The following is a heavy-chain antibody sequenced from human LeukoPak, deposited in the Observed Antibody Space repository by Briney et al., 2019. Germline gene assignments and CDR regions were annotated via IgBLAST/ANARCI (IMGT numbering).Heavy chain of an antibody. Sequence: GASVKVSCKASGYTFTSSGISWVRQAPGQGLEWMGWINAYNGNTNHAQKFQGRVTMTTDTSTSTAYMELRRLRSDDTAVYYCAREAVVGSIDYWGQGTLVTVSS. CDR3: AREAVVGSIDY. D-gene: IGHD6-19*01. CDR2: INAYNGNT. J-gene: IGHJ4*02. CDR1: GYTFTSSG. V-gene: IGHV1-18*01.